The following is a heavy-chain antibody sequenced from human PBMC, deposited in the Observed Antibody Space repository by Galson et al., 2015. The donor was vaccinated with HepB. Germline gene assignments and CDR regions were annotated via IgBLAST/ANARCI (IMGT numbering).Heavy chain of an antibody. CDR3: ANDEYSSSSGSYYYYYMDV. V-gene: IGHV1-69*13. J-gene: IGHJ6*03. CDR1: GGTFSSYA. Sequence: SVKVSCKASGGTFSSYAISWVRQAPGQGLEWMGGIIPIFGTANYAQKFQGRVTITADESTSTAYMELSSLRSEDTAVYYCANDEYSSSSGSYYYYYMDVWGKGTTVTVSS. CDR2: IIPIFGTA. D-gene: IGHD6-6*01.